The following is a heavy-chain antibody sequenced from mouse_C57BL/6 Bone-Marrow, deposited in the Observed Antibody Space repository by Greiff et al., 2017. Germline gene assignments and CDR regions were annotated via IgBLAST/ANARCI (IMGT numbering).Heavy chain of an antibody. CDR2: IYPGDGDT. CDR3: ARERVADFDY. D-gene: IGHD1-1*01. J-gene: IGHJ2*01. Sequence: VQLQESGPELVKPGASVKISCKASGYAFSSSWMNWVKQRPGKGLEWIGRIYPGDGDTNYNGKFKGKATLTAAKSSSTAYMQLSSLTSEDSAVYFCARERVADFDYWGQGTTLTVSS. V-gene: IGHV1-82*01. CDR1: GYAFSSSW.